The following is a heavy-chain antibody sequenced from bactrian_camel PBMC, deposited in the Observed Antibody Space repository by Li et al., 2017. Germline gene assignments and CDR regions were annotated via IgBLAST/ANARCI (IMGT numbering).Heavy chain of an antibody. CDR3: AARTSWVAGVMLSGEKYNY. V-gene: IGHV3S63*01. CDR2: IYTTNSSS. Sequence: HVQLVESGGGSVLTGGSLRLSCLVSGYTVNNMAWFRQAPGKEREGVTSIYTTNSSSYILYVDSVKGRFTLSKDNAKNTLYLQMNSLKPEDSAMYYCAARTSWVAGVMLSGEKYNYFGQGTQVTVS. J-gene: IGHJ4*01. CDR1: GYTVNN. D-gene: IGHD3*01.